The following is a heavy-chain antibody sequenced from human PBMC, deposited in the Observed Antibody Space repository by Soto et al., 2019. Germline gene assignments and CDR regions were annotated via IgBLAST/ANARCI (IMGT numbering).Heavy chain of an antibody. CDR2: INPNSGGT. CDR1: GYTFTGYY. D-gene: IGHD1-1*01. Sequence: QVQLVQSGAAVKKPGASVKVSCKASGYTFTGYYMHWVRQAPGQGFAWMGWINPNSGGTNYAQKFQGRVNMTRDTSISTVYMELSRLRSDDTAVYYCAGNWNDGDDYFDYWGQGTLVTVSS. V-gene: IGHV1-2*02. CDR3: AGNWNDGDDYFDY. J-gene: IGHJ4*02.